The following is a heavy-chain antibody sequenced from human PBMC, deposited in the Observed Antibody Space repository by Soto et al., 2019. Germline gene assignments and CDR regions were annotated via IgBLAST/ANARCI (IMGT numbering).Heavy chain of an antibody. V-gene: IGHV1-24*01. CDR3: ATGVHRVGDYYYMDV. CDR2: FDPEDGDT. J-gene: IGHJ6*03. Sequence: ASVKVSCKASGYTFTSYDINWVRQATGKGLEWMGGFDPEDGDTIYAQKFQGRVTMTEDTSTDTAYMELSSLRSEDTAVYYCATGVHRVGDYYYMDVWGKGTTVTVSS. CDR1: GYTFTSYD. D-gene: IGHD3-10*01.